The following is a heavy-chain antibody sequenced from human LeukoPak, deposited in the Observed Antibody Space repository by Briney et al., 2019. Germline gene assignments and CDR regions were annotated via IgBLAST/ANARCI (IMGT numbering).Heavy chain of an antibody. V-gene: IGHV3-7*01. J-gene: IGHJ4*02. CDR2: IKQDGSEK. D-gene: IGHD6-13*01. CDR1: GFTFSSYW. Sequence: PGGSLRLSCAASGFTFSSYWMSWVRQAPGKGLEWVSNIKQDGSEKYYVDSVKGRFTISRDNAKNSLYLQMNSLRAEDTAVYYCARENRRIAAAGDYDYWGQGTLVTVSS. CDR3: ARENRRIAAAGDYDY.